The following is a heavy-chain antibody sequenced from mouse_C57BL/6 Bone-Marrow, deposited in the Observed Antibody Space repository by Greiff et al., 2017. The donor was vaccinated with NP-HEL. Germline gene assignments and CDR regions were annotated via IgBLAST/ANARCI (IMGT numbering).Heavy chain of an antibody. Sequence: QVQLKQSGAELARPGASVKLSCKASGYTFTSYGISWVKQRTGQGLEWIGEIYPRSGNTYYNEKFKGKATLTADKSSSTAYMELRSLTSEDSAVYFCARCQALKGYAMDYWGQGTSVTVSS. CDR2: IYPRSGNT. J-gene: IGHJ4*01. CDR3: ARCQALKGYAMDY. V-gene: IGHV1-81*01. CDR1: GYTFTSYG. D-gene: IGHD3-2*02.